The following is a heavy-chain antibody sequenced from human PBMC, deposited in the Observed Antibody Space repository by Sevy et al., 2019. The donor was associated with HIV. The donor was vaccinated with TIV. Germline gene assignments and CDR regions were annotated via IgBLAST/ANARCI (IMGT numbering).Heavy chain of an antibody. CDR3: ANASSGSYSHSYLYALDV. J-gene: IGHJ6*02. V-gene: IGHV3-30*18. CDR1: GFSFSYYG. D-gene: IGHD1-26*01. Sequence: GGSLRLSCIGSGFSFSYYGIHWVRQAPGKGLDWVALISHDGINEYYADSVKGRFTISRDNSKNTVYLEMNSLRNEDTAIYVCANASSGSYSHSYLYALDVWGQGTTVTVSS. CDR2: ISHDGINE.